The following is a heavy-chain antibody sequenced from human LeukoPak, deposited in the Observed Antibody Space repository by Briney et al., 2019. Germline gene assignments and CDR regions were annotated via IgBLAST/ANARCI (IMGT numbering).Heavy chain of an antibody. CDR3: ARHLKMARYHYHMDV. CDR1: GYSFTNYW. Sequence: GESLKISCKGSGYSFTNYWIGWVRQMPGRGLEWMGIIYPGDSDTRYSPSFQGQVTISADKSISTAYLQWNSLKASDTAMYYCARHLKMARYHYHMDVWGKGTTVTVSS. V-gene: IGHV5-51*01. D-gene: IGHD5-24*01. CDR2: IYPGDSDT. J-gene: IGHJ6*03.